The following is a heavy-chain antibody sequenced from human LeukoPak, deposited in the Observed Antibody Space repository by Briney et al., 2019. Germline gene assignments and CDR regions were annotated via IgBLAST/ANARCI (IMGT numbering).Heavy chain of an antibody. CDR2: IYYSGST. CDR1: GGSISSYY. Sequence: SETLSLTCPVPGGSISSYYWSWVREPPGKGLEGIGYIYYSGSTNYNPSLKSRVTISVDTSKNQFSLKLSSVTAADTAVYYCARARDSSDGTDYWGQGTLVTVSS. V-gene: IGHV4-59*01. D-gene: IGHD3-22*01. J-gene: IGHJ4*02. CDR3: ARARDSSDGTDY.